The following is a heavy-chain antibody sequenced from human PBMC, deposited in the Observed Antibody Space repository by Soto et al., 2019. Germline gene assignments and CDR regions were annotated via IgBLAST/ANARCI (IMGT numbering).Heavy chain of an antibody. D-gene: IGHD2-15*01. J-gene: IGHJ4*02. CDR1: GGTFSSNT. CDR3: ARDGSVVVAATLDY. Sequence: ASVKLSCKDSGGTFSSNTISWVRQAPGQGLEWMGIINPSGGSTSYAQKFQGRVTMTRDTSTSTVYMELSSLRSEDTAVYYCARDGSVVVAATLDYWGQGTLVTVSS. V-gene: IGHV1-46*03. CDR2: INPSGGST.